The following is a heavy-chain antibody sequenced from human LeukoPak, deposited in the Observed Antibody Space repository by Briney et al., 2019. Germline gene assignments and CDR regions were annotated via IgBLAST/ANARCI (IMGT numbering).Heavy chain of an antibody. Sequence: GGSLRLSCAASGFTFSSYAMSWVRQAPGKGLEWVSVIYSGGSTYYADSVKGRFTISRDNSKNTLYLQMNSLRAEDTAVYYCARDTTTTGFSWELDYWGQGTLVTVSS. J-gene: IGHJ4*02. CDR1: GFTFSSYA. D-gene: IGHD1-1*01. CDR2: IYSGGST. CDR3: ARDTTTTGFSWELDY. V-gene: IGHV3-53*01.